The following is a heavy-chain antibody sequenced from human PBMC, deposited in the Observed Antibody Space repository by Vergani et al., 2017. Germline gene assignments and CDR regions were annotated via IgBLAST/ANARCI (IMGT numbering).Heavy chain of an antibody. Sequence: EVQLLQSEGAVVQPGGSLRLSCVASGFTFSSHAMSWVRQGHGQGLEWVSSIKNTGGSTNYADSVKGRFTISRDNSNNTLYLQTNSLKVEDTAVYYCGRGSNNYNWGQGTLVTVSS. CDR3: GRGSNNYN. CDR1: GFTFSSHA. J-gene: IGHJ4*02. V-gene: IGHV3-23*01. CDR2: IKNTGGST. D-gene: IGHD5-24*01.